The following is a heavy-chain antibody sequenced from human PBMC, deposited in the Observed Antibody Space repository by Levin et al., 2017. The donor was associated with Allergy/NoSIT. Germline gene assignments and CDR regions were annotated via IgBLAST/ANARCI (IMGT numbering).Heavy chain of an antibody. CDR1: GGSFSGYY. D-gene: IGHD5-18*01. J-gene: IGHJ4*02. Sequence: PGGSLRLSCAVYGGSFSGYYWSWIRQPPGKGLEWIGEINHSGSTNYNPSLKSRVTISVDTSKNQFSLKLSSVTAADTAVYYCARGGDNTAMDTRPDYWGQGTLVTVSS. CDR3: ARGGDNTAMDTRPDY. V-gene: IGHV4-34*01. CDR2: INHSGST.